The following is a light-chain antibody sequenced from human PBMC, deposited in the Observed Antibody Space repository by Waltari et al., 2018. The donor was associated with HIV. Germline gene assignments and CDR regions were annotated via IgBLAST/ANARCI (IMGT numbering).Light chain of an antibody. CDR1: SSDIGSYNY. V-gene: IGLV2-14*03. J-gene: IGLJ3*02. CDR2: DVT. Sequence: QSALTQPASVSGSLGQSITFSCTGTSSDIGSYNYVSWYQQHTGKAPKIIIYDVTNRPSGVSNRFSGSKSGNTASLTISGLQAEDEADYYCTSFTSSSAWVFGGGTMLTVL. CDR3: TSFTSSSAWV.